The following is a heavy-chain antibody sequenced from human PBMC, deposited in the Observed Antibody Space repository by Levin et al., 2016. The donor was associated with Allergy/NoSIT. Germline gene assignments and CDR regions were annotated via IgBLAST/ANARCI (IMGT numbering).Heavy chain of an antibody. CDR3: ARHPKNTIYFDY. CDR1: GGTFSNYA. V-gene: IGHV1-69*04. J-gene: IGHJ4*02. D-gene: IGHD3-3*01. Sequence: SVKVSCKASGGTFSNYAISWVRQAPGQGLEWMGRIIPILDIVNSAQKFQGRVTITADKSTSIAYMELSSLSSEDTAVYYCARHPKNTIYFDYWGQGTLVTVSS. CDR2: IIPILDIV.